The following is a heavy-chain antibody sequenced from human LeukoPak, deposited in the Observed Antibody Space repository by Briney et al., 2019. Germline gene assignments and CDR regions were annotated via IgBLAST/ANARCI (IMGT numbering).Heavy chain of an antibody. D-gene: IGHD6-13*01. CDR2: ISYDGSNK. Sequence: GGSLRLSCAASGFTFSSSGIHWVRQAPGKELEWVAVISYDGSNKYYADSVKGRFTVFRDNSKNTLYLQMNSLRAEDTAVYYCARGYSSSWPNDYWGQGTLVTVSS. V-gene: IGHV3-30*03. CDR1: GFTFSSSG. CDR3: ARGYSSSWPNDY. J-gene: IGHJ4*02.